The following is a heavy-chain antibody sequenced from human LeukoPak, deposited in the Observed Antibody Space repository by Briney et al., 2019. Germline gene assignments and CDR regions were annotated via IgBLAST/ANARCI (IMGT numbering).Heavy chain of an antibody. J-gene: IGHJ4*02. CDR1: GFTFSDYN. CDR2: ISRSGSTK. Sequence: GGSLRLSCAASGFTFSDYNMRWIRQAPGKGLEWVSSISRSGSTKYYADSVKGRFTISRDSAKNSLFLQMNSLRAEDTAVYFCAKSPVSSCRGSFCYPFDYWGQGNLVTVSS. CDR3: AKSPVSSCRGSFCYPFDY. D-gene: IGHD2-15*01. V-gene: IGHV3-11*01.